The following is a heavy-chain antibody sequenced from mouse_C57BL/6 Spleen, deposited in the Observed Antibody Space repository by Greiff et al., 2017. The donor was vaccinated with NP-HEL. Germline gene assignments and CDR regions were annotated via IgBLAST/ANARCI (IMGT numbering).Heavy chain of an antibody. D-gene: IGHD1-3*01. CDR2: INPNNGGT. V-gene: IGHV1-26*01. CDR1: VYTFTDYY. CDR3: ARSGRGDFDY. J-gene: IGHJ2*01. Sequence: VQLQQSGPELVKPGASVKISCKASVYTFTDYYMNWVKQSHGKSLEWIGDINPNNGGTSYNQKFKGKATLTVDKSSSTAYMELRSLTSEDSAVYYCARSGRGDFDYWGQGTTLTVSS.